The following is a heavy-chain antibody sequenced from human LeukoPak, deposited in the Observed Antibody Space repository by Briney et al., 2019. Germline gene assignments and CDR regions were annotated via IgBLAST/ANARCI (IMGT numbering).Heavy chain of an antibody. J-gene: IGHJ5*02. CDR3: ARVPCLTTTCSPINWFDP. D-gene: IGHD2-2*01. CDR2: INPNNGGT. V-gene: IGHV1-2*02. CDR1: GYTFTGYY. Sequence: ASVKVSCKASGYTFTGYYIHWVRRAPGQGLEWMGWINPNNGGTNYAQNFQGRVTMTRDTSISTAYMELSSLRSDDTAVYYCARVPCLTTTCSPINWFDPWGQGTLVTVSS.